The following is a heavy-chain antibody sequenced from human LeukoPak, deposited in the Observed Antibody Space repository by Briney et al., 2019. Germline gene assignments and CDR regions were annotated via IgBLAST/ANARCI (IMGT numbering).Heavy chain of an antibody. CDR1: GFTFSSYG. J-gene: IGHJ4*02. Sequence: GGSLRLSCAASGFTFSSYGMHWVRQAPGKGLEWVAFIRYDGSNKYYADSVKGRFTISRDNSKNTLYLQMNSLRAEDTAVYYCASSKGYYYDSSGYYYWGQGTLVTVSS. D-gene: IGHD3-22*01. CDR3: ASSKGYYYDSSGYYY. V-gene: IGHV3-30*02. CDR2: IRYDGSNK.